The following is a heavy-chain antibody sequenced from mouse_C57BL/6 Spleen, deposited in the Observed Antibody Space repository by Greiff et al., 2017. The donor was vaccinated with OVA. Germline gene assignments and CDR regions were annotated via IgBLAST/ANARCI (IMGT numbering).Heavy chain of an antibody. CDR3: AREDYYGSSPSYWYFDV. V-gene: IGHV1-80*01. CDR2: LYPGDGDT. J-gene: IGHJ1*03. CDR1: GYAFSSYW. Sequence: QVQLQQSGAELVKPGASVKISCKASGYAFSSYWMNWVKQRPGKGLEWIGQLYPGDGDTNYNGKFKGKATLTADKSSSTAYMQLSSLTSEDSAVYFCAREDYYGSSPSYWYFDVWGTGTTVTVSS. D-gene: IGHD1-1*01.